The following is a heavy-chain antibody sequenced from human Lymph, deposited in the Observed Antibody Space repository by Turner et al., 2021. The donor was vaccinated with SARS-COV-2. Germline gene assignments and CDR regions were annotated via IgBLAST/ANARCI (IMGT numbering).Heavy chain of an antibody. CDR1: GYSFTSDW. D-gene: IGHD3-3*01. J-gene: IGHJ4*02. CDR3: ARREWGGSLGHIDY. V-gene: IGHV5-51*01. CDR2: IYPGDSDT. Sequence: EVQLVQLGAEVKKPGESPNISCTGSGYSFTSDWIGWVRQVPGKGLEWMGIIYPGDSDTRYSPSFQGQVTISADKSISTAYLQWSSLKASDTAMYYCARREWGGSLGHIDYWGQGTLVTVSS.